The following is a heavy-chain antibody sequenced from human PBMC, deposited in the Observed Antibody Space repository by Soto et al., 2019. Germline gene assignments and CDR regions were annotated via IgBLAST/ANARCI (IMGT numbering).Heavy chain of an antibody. D-gene: IGHD5-18*01. CDR2: ISYDGSNK. CDR3: ARVAKAIVTSYYSGMDV. J-gene: IGHJ6*02. V-gene: IGHV3-30-3*01. Sequence: VGSLRLSCAASGFTFSSYAMHWVRQAPGKGLEWVAVISYDGSNKYYADAVRGRFTISRDNSKNTLYLQINSLRAEDAAVYYCARVAKAIVTSYYSGMDVWGQGTTVTGSS. CDR1: GFTFSSYA.